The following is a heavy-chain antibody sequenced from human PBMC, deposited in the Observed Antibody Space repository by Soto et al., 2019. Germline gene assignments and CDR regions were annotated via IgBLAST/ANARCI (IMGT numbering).Heavy chain of an antibody. D-gene: IGHD6-19*01. CDR3: AKNGQWLATPPEA. Sequence: PGGSLRLSCAASGFSFGTSVMTWFRQAPGEGLEWVASITDSGYTASYAETVEGRFTVSRDNSKNKLHLQMNDLRAEDTATYYCAKNGQWLATPPEAWGQGTLVAVSS. CDR2: ITDSGYTA. J-gene: IGHJ4*02. V-gene: IGHV3-23*01. CDR1: GFSFGTSV.